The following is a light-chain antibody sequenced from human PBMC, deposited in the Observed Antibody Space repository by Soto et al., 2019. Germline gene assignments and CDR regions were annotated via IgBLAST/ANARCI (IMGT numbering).Light chain of an antibody. CDR1: QSVSSY. V-gene: IGKV3-11*01. CDR3: QQRSNWPYT. Sequence: EIVLTQSPATLSLSPGERATLSCRASQSVSSYLAWYQQKPGQAPRLLIFDGSNRATGIPARFSGSGSGTDSTLTISSLEPEDVAVYYCQQRSNWPYTFGQGTKLEI. J-gene: IGKJ2*01. CDR2: DGS.